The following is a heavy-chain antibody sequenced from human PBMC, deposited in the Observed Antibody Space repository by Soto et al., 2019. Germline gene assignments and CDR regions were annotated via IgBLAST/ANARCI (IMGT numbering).Heavy chain of an antibody. D-gene: IGHD4-17*01. J-gene: IGHJ4*02. CDR3: ARVPTVVTTAYYFDY. Sequence: QVQLVESGGGVVQPGRSLGLSYAASGFTFSSYAMHWVRQAPGKGLEWVAVISYDGSNKYYADSVKGRFTISRDNSKNTLYLQMNSLRAEDTAVYYCARVPTVVTTAYYFDYWGQGTLVTVSS. CDR1: GFTFSSYA. CDR2: ISYDGSNK. V-gene: IGHV3-30-3*01.